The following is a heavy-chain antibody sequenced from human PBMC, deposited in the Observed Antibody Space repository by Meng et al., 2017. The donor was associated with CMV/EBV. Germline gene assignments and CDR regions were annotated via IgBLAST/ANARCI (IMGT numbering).Heavy chain of an antibody. CDR1: GYTFTSYG. CDR2: ISAYNGNT. V-gene: IGHV1-18*01. D-gene: IGHD4-11*01. Sequence: ASVKVSCKASGYTFTSYGISWVRQAPGQGLEWMGWISAYNGNTNYAQKLQGRVTMTTDTSTSTAYMELRSLRSDDTAVYYCARRNNYNYYYYGMDVWGRGTLVTVSS. CDR3: ARRNNYNYYYYGMDV. J-gene: IGHJ6*02.